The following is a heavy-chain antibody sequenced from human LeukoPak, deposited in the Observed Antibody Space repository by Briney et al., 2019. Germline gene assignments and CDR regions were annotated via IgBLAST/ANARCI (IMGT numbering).Heavy chain of an antibody. Sequence: GASVKVSCKVSGYTLTELSMHWVRQAPGKGLEWMGGFDPEDGETIYAQKFQGRATMTEDTSTDTAYMELSSLRSEDTAVYYCARGVILAAAGHFDYWGQGTLVTVSS. CDR3: ARGVILAAAGHFDY. J-gene: IGHJ4*02. CDR2: FDPEDGET. D-gene: IGHD6-13*01. V-gene: IGHV1-24*01. CDR1: GYTLTELS.